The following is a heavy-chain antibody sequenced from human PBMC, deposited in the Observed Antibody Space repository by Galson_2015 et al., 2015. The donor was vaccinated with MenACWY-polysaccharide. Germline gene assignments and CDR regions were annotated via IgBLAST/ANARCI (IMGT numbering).Heavy chain of an antibody. D-gene: IGHD2-2*01. Sequence: SAKVPYQASGCTFTRYVISWVRQAPGQGLEWMGWISPYNGNTNYAQKLQGRVTMTTDTSTSKAYMELKCLRADDTAVYYCARDGAVVPAAMSFDPWGQGTLVTVSS. CDR3: ARDGAVVPAAMSFDP. V-gene: IGHV1-18*01. CDR1: GCTFTRYV. J-gene: IGHJ5*02. CDR2: ISPYNGNT.